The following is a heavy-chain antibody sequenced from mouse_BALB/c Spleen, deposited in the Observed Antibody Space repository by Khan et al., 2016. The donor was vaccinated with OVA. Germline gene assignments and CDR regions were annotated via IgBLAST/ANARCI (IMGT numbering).Heavy chain of an antibody. Sequence: EVQVVESGGDVVKPGGSLKLSCAASGFTFSTYGMSWVRQTPDKRLEWVATVSTGGHYNYYPDTVKGRFNISSDNAKDTLYLKMSSRKSEDTAMFYCARLAYFYDSEGFAYWGQGTLVTVSA. CDR3: ARLAYFYDSEGFAY. J-gene: IGHJ3*01. CDR2: VSTGGHYN. CDR1: GFTFSTYG. V-gene: IGHV5-6*01. D-gene: IGHD1-1*01.